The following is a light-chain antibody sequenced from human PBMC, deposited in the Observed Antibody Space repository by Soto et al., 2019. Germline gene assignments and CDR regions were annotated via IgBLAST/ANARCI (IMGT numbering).Light chain of an antibody. V-gene: IGLV1-51*01. CDR1: SSNIENYY. CDR3: GTYDSSLRDGV. CDR2: DNN. J-gene: IGLJ1*01. Sequence: QSVLTQPPSVSAAPGLKVTISCSGSSSNIENYYVSWYQQLPGTAPKLLIYDNNKRPSGIPDRFSGSKSGTSATLDITGLQTGDEADYYCGTYDSSLRDGVFGTGTKVTVL.